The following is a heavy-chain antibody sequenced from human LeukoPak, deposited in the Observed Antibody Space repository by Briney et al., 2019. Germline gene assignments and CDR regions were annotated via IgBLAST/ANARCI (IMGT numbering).Heavy chain of an antibody. CDR3: ASIGLLQYFDY. V-gene: IGHV4-61*02. CDR2: IYTSGST. Sequence: SETLSLTCTVSGGSISSGSYYWSWIRQPAGKGLEWIGRIYTSGSTNYNPSLKSRVTISVDTSKNHFSLKLSSVTAADTAVYYCASIGLLQYFDYWGQGTLVTVSS. D-gene: IGHD3-22*01. J-gene: IGHJ4*02. CDR1: GGSISSGSYY.